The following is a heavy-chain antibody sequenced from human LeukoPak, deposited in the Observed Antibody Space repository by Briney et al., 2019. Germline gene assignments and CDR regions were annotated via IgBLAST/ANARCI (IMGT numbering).Heavy chain of an antibody. J-gene: IGHJ4*02. Sequence: GGSLRLSCAASGFTFSSYGMSWVRQAPGKGLEWVSYISSSSSTIYYADSVKGRFTISRDNAKNSLYLQMNSLRAEDTAVYYCARDRLYYYDSSGKFDYWGQGTLVTVSS. CDR1: GFTFSSYG. D-gene: IGHD3-22*01. CDR3: ARDRLYYYDSSGKFDY. CDR2: ISSSSSTI. V-gene: IGHV3-48*01.